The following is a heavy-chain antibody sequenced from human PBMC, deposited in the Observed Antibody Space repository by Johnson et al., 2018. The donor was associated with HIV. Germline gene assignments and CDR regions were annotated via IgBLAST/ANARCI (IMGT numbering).Heavy chain of an antibody. J-gene: IGHJ3*02. D-gene: IGHD1-26*01. CDR3: AREASGSLDAFDI. Sequence: QVQLVESGGGLVQPGGSLRLSCAASGFTFSSYGMHWVRQAPGKGLEWVAFIRYDGSNKYYADSVKGRFTISRDNSKNTLYLQMGSLRAEDMAVYYCAREASGSLDAFDIWGQGTMVTVSS. CDR2: IRYDGSNK. CDR1: GFTFSSYG. V-gene: IGHV3-30*02.